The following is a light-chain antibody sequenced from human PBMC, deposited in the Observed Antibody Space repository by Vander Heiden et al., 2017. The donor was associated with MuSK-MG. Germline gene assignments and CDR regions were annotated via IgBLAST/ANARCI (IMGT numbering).Light chain of an antibody. V-gene: IGKV3-15*01. CDR3: QQYNNWLPYT. Sequence: EIVMTQSPATLSVSPGERATLSCRASQSVRSNLAWYQQKPGQAPRLLIYGASTRATGVPARFSGGGYGTEFTLTISSRQSEDFAVYYCQQYNNWLPYTFGQGTKMEIK. CDR1: QSVRSN. CDR2: GAS. J-gene: IGKJ2*01.